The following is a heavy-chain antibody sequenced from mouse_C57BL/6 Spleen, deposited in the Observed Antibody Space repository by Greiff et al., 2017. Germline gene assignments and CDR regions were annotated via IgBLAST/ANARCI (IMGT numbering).Heavy chain of an antibody. V-gene: IGHV1-81*01. D-gene: IGHD1-1*01. CDR3: ARRYYYDSRYAFAY. Sequence: QVQLKQSGAELARPGASVKLSCKASGYTFTSYGISWVKQRTGQGLEWIGEIYPRSGNTYYNEKFKGKATLTADKSSSTAYMEIRSLTSEDSAVSFCARRYYYDSRYAFAYWGQGTSVTVSS. J-gene: IGHJ4*01. CDR1: GYTFTSYG. CDR2: IYPRSGNT.